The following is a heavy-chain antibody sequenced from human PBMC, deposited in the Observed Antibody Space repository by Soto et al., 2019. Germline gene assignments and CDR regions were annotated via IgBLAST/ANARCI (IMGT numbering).Heavy chain of an antibody. Sequence: SATLSVTCAVYGGSFSGCYWSWIRQPPGKGLEWIGEINHSGSTNYNSSLKSRVTISVDTSKNQFSLKLSSVTAADTAVYYCARGLRITMIVVVIGWFDPWGQGTLVT. J-gene: IGHJ5*02. V-gene: IGHV4-34*01. CDR1: GGSFSGCY. CDR3: ARGLRITMIVVVIGWFDP. CDR2: INHSGST. D-gene: IGHD3-22*01.